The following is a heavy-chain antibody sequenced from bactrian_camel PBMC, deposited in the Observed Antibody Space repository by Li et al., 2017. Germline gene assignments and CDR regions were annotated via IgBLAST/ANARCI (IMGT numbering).Heavy chain of an antibody. CDR3: AAGGGNGAFCYTGERSMDY. Sequence: HVQLVESGGDSVEAGGSLRLACVASGYPYSSYCMGWFRQAPGKEREGVAVIDSDGLAKYADSVKGRFTISQDNAKNTLYLQMNSLKPEDTAMYYCAAGGGNGAFCYTGERSMDYWGQGTQVTVSS. D-gene: IGHD2*01. V-gene: IGHV3S55*01. CDR1: GYPYSSYC. J-gene: IGHJ4*01. CDR2: IDSDGLA.